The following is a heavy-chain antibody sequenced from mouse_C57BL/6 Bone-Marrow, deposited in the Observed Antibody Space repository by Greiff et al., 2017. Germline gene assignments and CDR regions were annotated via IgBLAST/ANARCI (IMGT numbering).Heavy chain of an antibody. CDR2: IHPSDSDT. V-gene: IGHV1-74*01. J-gene: IGHJ2*01. Sequence: QVQLQQPGAELVKPGASVKVSCKASGYTFTSYWMHWVKQRPGQGLEWIGRIHPSDSDTNYNQKFKGKATLTVDKSSSTAYMQLSSLTSEDSAVFYCAIKGDYYGSSRGFDYWGQGTTLTVSS. CDR3: AIKGDYYGSSRGFDY. CDR1: GYTFTSYW. D-gene: IGHD1-1*01.